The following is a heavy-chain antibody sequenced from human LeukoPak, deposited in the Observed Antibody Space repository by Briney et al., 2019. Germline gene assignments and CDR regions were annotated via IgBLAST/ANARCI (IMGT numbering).Heavy chain of an antibody. CDR1: GFTFSSYG. CDR3: AKIRGNYDFWSGLEY. V-gene: IGHV3-30*02. CDR2: IRYDGSNK. J-gene: IGHJ4*02. Sequence: PGGSLRLSCAASGFTFSSYGMHWVRQAPGKGLEWVAFIRYDGSNKYYAESVKGRFTISRDNSKNTLYLQMNSLRGEDTAVYYCAKIRGNYDFWSGLEYWGQGTLVTVSS. D-gene: IGHD3-3*01.